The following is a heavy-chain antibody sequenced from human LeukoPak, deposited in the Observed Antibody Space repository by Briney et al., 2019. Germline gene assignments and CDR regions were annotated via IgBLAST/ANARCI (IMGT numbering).Heavy chain of an antibody. Sequence: GASVKVSCKASGYTFTSYYMHWVRQAPGQGLEWMGWINPNSGGTNYAQKFQGRVTMTRDTSISTAYMELSRLRSDDTAVYYCARVHPTYNWNYDFDYWGQGTLVTVSS. CDR1: GYTFTSYY. V-gene: IGHV1-2*02. CDR3: ARVHPTYNWNYDFDY. CDR2: INPNSGGT. D-gene: IGHD1-7*01. J-gene: IGHJ4*02.